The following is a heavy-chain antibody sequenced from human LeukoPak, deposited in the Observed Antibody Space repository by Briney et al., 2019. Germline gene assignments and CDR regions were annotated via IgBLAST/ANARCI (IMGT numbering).Heavy chain of an antibody. CDR2: IYYSGSI. V-gene: IGHV4-59*12. D-gene: IGHD2-8*02. CDR3: ARGPGGRFDS. Sequence: PSETLPLTCTVSGASISSYYWSWIRQPPGKGLEWIGDIYYSGSIKYNPSLKSRVTMSVDTSKNQFSLQLKSVTPEDTAVYYCARGPGGRFDSWGQGTLVTVSS. CDR1: GASISSYY. J-gene: IGHJ4*02.